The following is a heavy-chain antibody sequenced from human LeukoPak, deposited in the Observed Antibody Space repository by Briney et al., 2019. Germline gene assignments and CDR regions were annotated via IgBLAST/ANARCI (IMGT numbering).Heavy chain of an antibody. D-gene: IGHD3-3*01. CDR3: AREGPYYDFWSGYYRGNWFDP. Sequence: GGSLRLSCAASGFTFSSYSMNWVRQAPGKGLEWVSSISSSSSYIYYADSVKGRFTISRDNAKNSLYLQMNSLRAEDTAVYYCAREGPYYDFWSGYYRGNWFDPWGQGTLVTVSS. CDR2: ISSSSSYI. CDR1: GFTFSSYS. J-gene: IGHJ5*02. V-gene: IGHV3-21*01.